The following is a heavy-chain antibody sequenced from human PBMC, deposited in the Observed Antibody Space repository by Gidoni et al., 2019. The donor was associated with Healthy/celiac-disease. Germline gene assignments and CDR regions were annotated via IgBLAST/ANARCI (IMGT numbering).Heavy chain of an antibody. J-gene: IGHJ4*02. CDR3: TRPGSAWYFHY. CDR1: GFTLSSDA. Sequence: EVQLLESGGGLVQPGGSLRLSCAASGFTLSSDAMTWVRQAPGTGLEWVSAISGSGDTTYYADSVKVRFTISKDISKNTLFLHMNSLRAEDTAVYYCTRPGSAWYFHYWGQGTLVTVSS. V-gene: IGHV3-23*01. D-gene: IGHD6-19*01. CDR2: ISGSGDTT.